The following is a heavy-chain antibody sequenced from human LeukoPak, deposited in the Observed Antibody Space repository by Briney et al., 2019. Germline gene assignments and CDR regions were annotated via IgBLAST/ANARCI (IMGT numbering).Heavy chain of an antibody. Sequence: AASVKVSCKASGYTFSAYYVHWVRQAPGQGLEWMGWINPNSGGTNYAQKFQGWVTMTRDTSINTAYMELSRLRSDDTAVYFCAREALPNYYESSGPDYWGQGTLVTVSS. CDR2: INPNSGGT. CDR1: GYTFSAYY. J-gene: IGHJ4*02. V-gene: IGHV1-2*04. D-gene: IGHD3-22*01. CDR3: AREALPNYYESSGPDY.